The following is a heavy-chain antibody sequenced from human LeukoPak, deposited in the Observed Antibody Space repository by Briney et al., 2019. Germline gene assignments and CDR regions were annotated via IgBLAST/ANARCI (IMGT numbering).Heavy chain of an antibody. J-gene: IGHJ4*02. CDR2: IYYSGIT. V-gene: IGHV4-59*01. D-gene: IGHD5-18*01. CDR1: GGSNSSYY. Sequence: SETLSLTCTVSGGSNSSYYWSWIRQPPGKGLEWIGYIYYSGITNYNPSLKSRVTISVDTSKNQFSLKLSSVTAADTAVYYCGGGYSYGYVDYWGQGTLVTVSS. CDR3: GGGYSYGYVDY.